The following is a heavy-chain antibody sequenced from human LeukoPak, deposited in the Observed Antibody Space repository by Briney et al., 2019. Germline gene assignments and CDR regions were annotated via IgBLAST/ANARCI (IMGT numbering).Heavy chain of an antibody. CDR2: IYYSGST. J-gene: IGHJ4*02. Sequence: PSETLSLTCTVSGGSISSYYWSWIRQPPGKGLEWIGYIYYSGSTNYNPSLKSRVTISVDTSKNQFSLKLSSVTAADTAVYYCASWEVVAATRPFDYWGQGTLVTVSS. CDR3: ASWEVVAATRPFDY. V-gene: IGHV4-59*01. CDR1: GGSISSYY. D-gene: IGHD2-15*01.